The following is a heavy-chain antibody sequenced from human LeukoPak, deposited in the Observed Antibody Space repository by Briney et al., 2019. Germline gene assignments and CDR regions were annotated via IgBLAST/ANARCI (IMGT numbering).Heavy chain of an antibody. CDR2: ISGSGDYT. CDR3: ARAKRRWLQTPRWNDAFDI. Sequence: GGTLRLSCAASGFTFSSHGMSWVRQAPGKGLEWVSTISGSGDYTYYADSVKGRFTISRDNSKNTLYLQMNSLRAEDTAVYYCARAKRRWLQTPRWNDAFDIWGQGTMVTVSS. V-gene: IGHV3-23*01. CDR1: GFTFSSHG. J-gene: IGHJ3*02. D-gene: IGHD5-24*01.